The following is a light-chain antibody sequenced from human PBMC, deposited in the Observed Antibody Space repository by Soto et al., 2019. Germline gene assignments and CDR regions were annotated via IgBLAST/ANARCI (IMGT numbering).Light chain of an antibody. V-gene: IGLV2-14*01. CDR2: EVS. Sequence: QSVLTQPASVSGSPGQSITISCTGTSSDVGGYNFVSWYQQHPGKAPELMIYEVSNRPSRVSNRFSGSKSGNTASLTISGLRPEDEADYYCSSWTSDTTLDRVFGTGTKLTVL. J-gene: IGLJ1*01. CDR1: SSDVGGYNF. CDR3: SSWTSDTTLDRV.